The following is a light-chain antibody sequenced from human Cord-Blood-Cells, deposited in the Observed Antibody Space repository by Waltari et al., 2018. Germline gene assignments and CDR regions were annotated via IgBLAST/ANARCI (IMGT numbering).Light chain of an antibody. CDR3: SSYTSSSTWV. V-gene: IGLV2-14*01. CDR2: EVS. CDR1: SSDVGGYNY. J-gene: IGLJ3*02. Sequence: QSALTPPAPVSGSPGHSITISCTGTSSDVGGYNYVSWYQQHPGKAPKLMIYEVSKRPSGVSNRFSGSKSGNTASLTISGLQAEDEADYYCSSYTSSSTWVFGGGIKLTVL.